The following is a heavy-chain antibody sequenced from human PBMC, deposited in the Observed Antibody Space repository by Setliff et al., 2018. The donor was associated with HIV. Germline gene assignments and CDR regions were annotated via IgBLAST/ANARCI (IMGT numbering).Heavy chain of an antibody. V-gene: IGHV1-24*01. Sequence: GASVKVSCKVSGDTLSELPMHWVRQTLGKGLEWMGGFDPDTDETIYAPRFQDRVTMTEDTSTSTAFMELSSLRSEDTAVYYCATILAGRVRRHRGFVWGQGTLVTVSS. J-gene: IGHJ4*02. CDR1: GDTLSELP. CDR2: FDPDTDET. CDR3: ATILAGRVRRHRGFV. D-gene: IGHD2-15*01.